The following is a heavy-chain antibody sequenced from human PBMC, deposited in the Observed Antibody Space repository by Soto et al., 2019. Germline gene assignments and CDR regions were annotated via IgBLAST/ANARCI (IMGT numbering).Heavy chain of an antibody. Sequence: GESLKISCKGSGYSFTSYWIGWVRQMPGKGLEWMGIIYPGDSDTRYSPSFQGQVTISADKSISTAYLQWSSLKASDTAMYYCARHTRVIAAAGNYYYYGMDVWGQGTTVTVSS. J-gene: IGHJ6*02. D-gene: IGHD6-13*01. CDR3: ARHTRVIAAAGNYYYYGMDV. CDR2: IYPGDSDT. V-gene: IGHV5-51*01. CDR1: GYSFTSYW.